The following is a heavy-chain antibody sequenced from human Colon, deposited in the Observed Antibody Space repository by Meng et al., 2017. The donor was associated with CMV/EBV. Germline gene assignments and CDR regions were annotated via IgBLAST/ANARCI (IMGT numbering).Heavy chain of an antibody. CDR2: IYHSGST. V-gene: IGHV4-59*01. CDR1: GGSISSYY. D-gene: IGHD2-8*02. J-gene: IGHJ5*02. CDR3: ARMILSGGGYQNWLDP. Sequence: SETLSLTCTVSGGSISSYYWSWIRQPPGKGLEWIGYIYHSGSTTYNPSLQSRVTISADTSKNQFSLQLKYVTAADTAVYYCARMILSGGGYQNWLDPWGQGTLVTVSS.